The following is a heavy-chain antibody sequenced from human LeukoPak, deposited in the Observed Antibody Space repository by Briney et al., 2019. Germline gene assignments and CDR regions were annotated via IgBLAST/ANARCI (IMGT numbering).Heavy chain of an antibody. J-gene: IGHJ4*02. Sequence: GGSLRLSCAASGFAFSSYTMNWVRQAPGKGLEWVSSISSSSSDIFYADSVKGRFTISRDNAKNSLYLQMNSLRVEDTAVYYCARGRDWGQGTLVTVSS. CDR1: GFAFSSYT. V-gene: IGHV3-21*01. CDR2: ISSSSSDI. CDR3: ARGRD.